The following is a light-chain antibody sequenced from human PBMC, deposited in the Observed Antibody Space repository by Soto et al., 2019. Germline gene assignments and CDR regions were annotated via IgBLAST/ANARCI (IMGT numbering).Light chain of an antibody. CDR2: EVS. V-gene: IGLV2-23*02. CDR1: SSDVGSYNL. Sequence: QSALTQPASVSGSPGQSITISCTGTSSDVGSYNLVSWYQQHPGKAPKLMIYEVSKRPSGVSNRCSGSKSGNTASLTIYGLQAEDEADYYCCSYAGSSTYVFGTGTKLTVL. J-gene: IGLJ1*01. CDR3: CSYAGSSTYV.